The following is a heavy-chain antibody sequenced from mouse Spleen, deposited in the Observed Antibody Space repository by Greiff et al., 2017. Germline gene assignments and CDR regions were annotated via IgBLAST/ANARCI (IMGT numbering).Heavy chain of an antibody. J-gene: IGHJ3*01. D-gene: IGHD2-4*01. CDR2: IDPSDSYT. Sequence: QLQQPGAELVKPGASVKLSCKASGYTFTSYWMQWVKQRPGQGLEWIGEIDPSDSYTNYNQKFKGKATLTVDTSSSTAYMQLSSLTSEDSAVYYCAKMGATMITAFAYWGQGTLVTVSA. V-gene: IGHV1-50*01. CDR1: GYTFTSYW. CDR3: AKMGATMITAFAY.